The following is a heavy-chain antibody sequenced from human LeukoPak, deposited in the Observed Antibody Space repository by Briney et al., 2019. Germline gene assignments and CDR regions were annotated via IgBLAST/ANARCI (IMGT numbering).Heavy chain of an antibody. J-gene: IGHJ4*02. Sequence: GGSLRLFCAASGFTFNNFALAWVRQAPGMGPEWLSSISGSGGITFYADSVRGRFTTSRDNSSNTIYLQMNSLRADDTALFYCARKRPDSSGNSDVSAYHDVFDYWGQGTPVIVSS. D-gene: IGHD4-23*01. V-gene: IGHV3-23*01. CDR2: ISGSGGIT. CDR3: ARKRPDSSGNSDVSAYHDVFDY. CDR1: GFTFNNFA.